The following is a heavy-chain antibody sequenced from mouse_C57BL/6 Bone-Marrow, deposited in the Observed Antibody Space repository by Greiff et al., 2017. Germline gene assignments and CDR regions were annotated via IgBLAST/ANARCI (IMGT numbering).Heavy chain of an antibody. J-gene: IGHJ4*01. Sequence: VKLQQSGAELVRPGASVKLSCKASGYTFTDYYINWVKQRPGQGLEWIARIYPGSGNTYYNEKFKGKATLTAEKSSSTAYMQLSSLTSEDSAVYFCARRETYSDAMDYWGQGTSVTVSS. V-gene: IGHV1-76*01. CDR2: IYPGSGNT. CDR3: ARRETYSDAMDY. CDR1: GYTFTDYY. D-gene: IGHD2-10*01.